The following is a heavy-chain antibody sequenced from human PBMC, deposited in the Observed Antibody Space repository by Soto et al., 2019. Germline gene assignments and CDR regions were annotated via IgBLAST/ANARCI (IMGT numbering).Heavy chain of an antibody. J-gene: IGHJ4*02. CDR2: TYYTGST. V-gene: IGHV4-59*01. CDR1: GDSISAYS. D-gene: IGHD3-22*01. Sequence: QVQLQESGPGLVKPSETLSLTCTVSGDSISAYSWSWIRQPPGKGLEWIGYTYYTGSTNYNLSLTSQVTISADTSKNQFSLNLRSVTAADTAGYYWARGAGSSSYHYDSHDFWGQGTLVTVSS. CDR3: ARGAGSSSYHYDSHDF.